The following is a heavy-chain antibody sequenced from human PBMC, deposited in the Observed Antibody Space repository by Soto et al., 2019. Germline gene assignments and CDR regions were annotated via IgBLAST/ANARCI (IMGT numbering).Heavy chain of an antibody. CDR2: LFYEGSEE. J-gene: IGHJ4*02. Sequence: PGGSLRLSCAASGFNFGAFGMHWVRQAPGKGLEWLSVLFYEGSEEYYADSVRGRFTISRDKSKNTLFLQMDSLIVDDTGVYYCALTRRSSLLEVAGPGFEYWGQGTLVTVSS. D-gene: IGHD6-19*01. V-gene: IGHV3-30*03. CDR1: GFNFGAFG. CDR3: ALTRRSSLLEVAGPGFEY.